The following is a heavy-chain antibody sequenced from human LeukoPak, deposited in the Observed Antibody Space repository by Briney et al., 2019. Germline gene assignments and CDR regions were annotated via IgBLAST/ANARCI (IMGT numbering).Heavy chain of an antibody. Sequence: GGSLRLSCAASGFTFSSYAMSWARQAPGKGLEWVSTISGSGGSTYYADSVKGRFTISRDNSKNTLYLQMNSLRAEDTAVYYCVSNPYSSSSQKYYYYYGMDVWGQGTTVTVS. V-gene: IGHV3-23*01. CDR2: ISGSGGST. CDR3: VSNPYSSSSQKYYYYYGMDV. D-gene: IGHD6-6*01. CDR1: GFTFSSYA. J-gene: IGHJ6*02.